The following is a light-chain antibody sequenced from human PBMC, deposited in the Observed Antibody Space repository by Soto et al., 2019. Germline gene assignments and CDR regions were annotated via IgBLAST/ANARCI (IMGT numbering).Light chain of an antibody. V-gene: IGKV1-39*01. CDR2: AAS. Sequence: DLQMTQSPSSLSASVGDRGPHPCRASQSISSYLNWYQQKPGKAPKLLIYAASSLQSGVPSRFSGSGSGTDFTLTISSLQPEDFATYYCQQSYSTSWTFGQGTKVDIK. CDR3: QQSYSTSWT. CDR1: QSISSY. J-gene: IGKJ1*01.